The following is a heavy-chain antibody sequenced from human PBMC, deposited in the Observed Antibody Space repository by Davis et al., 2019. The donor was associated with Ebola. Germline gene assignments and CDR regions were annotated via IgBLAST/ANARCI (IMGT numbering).Heavy chain of an antibody. V-gene: IGHV5-51*01. CDR3: ARQPPMDYGSGNYYYYGMDV. Sequence: GESLKISCKGSGYSFSNYWVGWVRQMPGKGLEWMGIIYPGDSDTRYSPSFQGQVTISADKSISTAYLQWSSLKASDTAMYYCARQPPMDYGSGNYYYYGMDVWGQGTTVTVSS. CDR1: GYSFSNYW. D-gene: IGHD3-10*01. J-gene: IGHJ6*02. CDR2: IYPGDSDT.